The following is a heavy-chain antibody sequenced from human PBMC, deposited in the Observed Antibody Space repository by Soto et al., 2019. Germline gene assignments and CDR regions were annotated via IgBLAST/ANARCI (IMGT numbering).Heavy chain of an antibody. Sequence: GWSLRLSCTASGFTFDDYAMHWVRQGPGRGLEWVSCITWNSGKIAYADSVKGRFTIARDDDNNSLYLQMNSLRPEDTALYYCVKDSYADFHRVLSTAEYFFDYWGHGTPVTVSS. V-gene: IGHV3-9*01. CDR3: VKDSYADFHRVLSTAEYFFDY. CDR1: GFTFDDYA. D-gene: IGHD2-2*01. J-gene: IGHJ4*01. CDR2: ITWNSGKI.